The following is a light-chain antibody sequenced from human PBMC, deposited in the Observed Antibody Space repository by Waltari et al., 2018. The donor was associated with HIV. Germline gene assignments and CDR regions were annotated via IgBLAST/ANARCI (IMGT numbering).Light chain of an antibody. CDR1: SSNIGSNY. CDR3: AAWDASLSVWV. V-gene: IGLV1-47*01. Sequence: QSVLTQPPSASGTPGQRVTIFCSGSSSNIGSNYVYWYRQLPGTAPKLLIYRSNQRPSGVPDRFSGSKSGTSASLAISGLRSENEADYYCAAWDASLSVWVFGGGTKLTVL. J-gene: IGLJ3*02. CDR2: RSN.